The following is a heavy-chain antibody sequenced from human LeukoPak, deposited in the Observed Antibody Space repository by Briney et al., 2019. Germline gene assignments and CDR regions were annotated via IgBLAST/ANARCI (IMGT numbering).Heavy chain of an antibody. V-gene: IGHV3-23*01. J-gene: IGHJ3*02. CDR3: AKKWLGGYFDI. CDR2: VSGGGEAT. D-gene: IGHD6-19*01. CDR1: GFTFDSYD. Sequence: GSLRLSCAASGFTFDSYDMTWVRQAPGKGLEWVSSVSGGGEATYYAESVKGRFTISRDNSNDTLYLQMSSLRADDTAVYYCAKKWLGGYFDIWGQGTMVTVSS.